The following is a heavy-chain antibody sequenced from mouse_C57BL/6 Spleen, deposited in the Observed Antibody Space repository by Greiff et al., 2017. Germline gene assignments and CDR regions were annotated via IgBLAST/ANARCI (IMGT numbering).Heavy chain of an antibody. V-gene: IGHV1-53*01. Sequence: QVQLQQPGPELVPPGASVKLSCKASGYTFTSYWMHWVKQRPGQGLEWIGNINPSNGGTNYNEKFTSKATLTVDKSSSTAYMQLSSLTSEDSAVEYCARGYMVTTRDFDYWGQGTTLTVSS. CDR2: INPSNGGT. CDR1: GYTFTSYW. J-gene: IGHJ2*01. D-gene: IGHD2-2*01. CDR3: ARGYMVTTRDFDY.